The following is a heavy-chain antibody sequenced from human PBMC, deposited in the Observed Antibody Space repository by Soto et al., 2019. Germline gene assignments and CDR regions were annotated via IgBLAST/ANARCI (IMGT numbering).Heavy chain of an antibody. CDR3: AHTTTMVRGVIMYY. V-gene: IGHV2-5*02. D-gene: IGHD3-10*01. CDR1: GFSLSTSGVG. J-gene: IGHJ4*02. CDR2: IYWDDDK. Sequence: QITLKESGPTLVKPTQTLTLTCTFSGFSLSTSGVGVGWIRQPPGKALEWLALIYWDDDKRYSPSLKSRLTIXKXTXXNQVVLTMTNMDPVDTATYYCAHTTTMVRGVIMYYWGQGTLVTVSS.